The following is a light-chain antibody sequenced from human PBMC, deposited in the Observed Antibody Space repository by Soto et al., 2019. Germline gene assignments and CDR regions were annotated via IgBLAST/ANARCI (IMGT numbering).Light chain of an antibody. Sequence: QSALTQPASVSGSPGQSITISCTGTSTDIGTYSRVSWYLQYPGKAPKLMIYDVTKRPSGVSNRFSGSKSGTSAFLAISGLQSEDEADYYCAAWDDSLNALFGTGTKVTVL. CDR2: DVT. J-gene: IGLJ1*01. V-gene: IGLV2-14*02. CDR1: STDIGTYSR. CDR3: AAWDDSLNAL.